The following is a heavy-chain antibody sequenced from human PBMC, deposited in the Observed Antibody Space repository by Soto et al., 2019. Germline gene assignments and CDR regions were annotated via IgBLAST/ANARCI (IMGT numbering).Heavy chain of an antibody. V-gene: IGHV4-30-4*01. CDR3: ARYRRDGYNYSNSLFDI. CDR1: GGSISSGDYY. D-gene: IGHD5-12*01. CDR2: IYYSGST. J-gene: IGHJ3*02. Sequence: QVQLQESGPGLVKPSQTLSLTCTVSGGSISSGDYYWSWIRQPPGKGLEWIGYIYYSGSTYYNPSLKSRVTISVDTSKNQFSLKLSSVTAADTAVYYCARYRRDGYNYSNSLFDIWGQGTMVTVSS.